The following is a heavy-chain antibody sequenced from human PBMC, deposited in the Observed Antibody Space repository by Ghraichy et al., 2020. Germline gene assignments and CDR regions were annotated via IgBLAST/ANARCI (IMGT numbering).Heavy chain of an antibody. D-gene: IGHD5-18*01. CDR2: ISWNSGSI. J-gene: IGHJ4*02. CDR1: GFTFDDYA. CDR3: AKGGGYKGEFDY. V-gene: IGHV3-9*03. Sequence: GGSLRLSCAASGFTFDDYAMHWVRQAPGKGLEWVSGISWNSGSIGYADSVKGRFTISRDNAKNSLYLQMNSLRAEDMALYYCAKGGGYKGEFDYWGQGTLVTVSS.